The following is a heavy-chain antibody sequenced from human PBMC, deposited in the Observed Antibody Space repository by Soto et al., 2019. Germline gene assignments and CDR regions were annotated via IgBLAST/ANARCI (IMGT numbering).Heavy chain of an antibody. Sequence: SETLSLTCTVSGGSITNYYWSWIRQPPGKGLEWIGYIYYSGSTSYNPSLKSRVTISVDTSRKQFSLKLSSVTAADTAVYYCARGGLLPDYWGQGTLVTVSS. CDR3: ARGGLLPDY. CDR1: GGSITNYY. CDR2: IYYSGST. D-gene: IGHD6-19*01. J-gene: IGHJ4*02. V-gene: IGHV4-59*01.